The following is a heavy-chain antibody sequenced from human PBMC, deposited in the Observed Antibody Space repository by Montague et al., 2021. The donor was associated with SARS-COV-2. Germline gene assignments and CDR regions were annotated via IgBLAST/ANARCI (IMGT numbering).Heavy chain of an antibody. CDR2: IDWDDDK. J-gene: IGHJ4*02. V-gene: IGHV2-70*01. D-gene: IGHD3-9*01. Sequence: ALVKPTQTLTLTCTFSWFSLSTSGMCVSWIRQPPGKALEWLALIDWDDDKYYSTSLKTRLTISKDTSKNQVVLTMTNMDPVDTATYYCARIRDYDILTGSYSGFDYWGQGTLVTVSS. CDR1: WFSLSTSGMC. CDR3: ARIRDYDILTGSYSGFDY.